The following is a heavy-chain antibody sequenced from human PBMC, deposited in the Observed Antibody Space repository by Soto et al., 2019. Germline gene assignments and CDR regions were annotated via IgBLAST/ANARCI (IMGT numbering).Heavy chain of an antibody. CDR3: AKDIKSRCNDHDACGI. J-gene: IGHJ3*02. CDR1: GFTFSSYA. D-gene: IGHD1-1*01. CDR2: ISGSGGST. V-gene: IGHV3-23*01. Sequence: PGGSLRLSCAASGFTFSSYAMSWVRQAPGKGLEWVSAISGSGGSTYYADSVKGRFTVSRDNSKNTLYLQMNSLRSEDTAVFYWAKDIKSRCNDHDACGIWRRGTMVTV.